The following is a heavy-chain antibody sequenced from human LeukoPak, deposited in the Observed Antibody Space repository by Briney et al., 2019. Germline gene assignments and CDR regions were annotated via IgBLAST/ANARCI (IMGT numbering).Heavy chain of an antibody. CDR2: INRDGSIT. Sequence: GGSLRLSCAASGXTFISYWMHWVRQAPGEGLVWVSRINRDGSITSYADSVKGRFTISRDDAKNTLYLHMNSLRAEDTAVYYCARESGSGSQIDYWGQGTLVTVSS. V-gene: IGHV3-74*01. CDR1: GXTFISYW. J-gene: IGHJ4*02. CDR3: ARESGSGSQIDY. D-gene: IGHD3-10*01.